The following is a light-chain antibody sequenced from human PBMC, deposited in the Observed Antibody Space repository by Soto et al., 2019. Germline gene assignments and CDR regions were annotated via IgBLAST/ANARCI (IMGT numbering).Light chain of an antibody. J-gene: IGLJ2*01. CDR1: SSDVGGYNY. Sequence: QSALTQPASVSGSLGQSITISCTGTSSDVGGYNYVSWYQQHSGKDPKVVIFEVTNRPSGVSSRFSGSKSGNTASLTVSGLQAEDEGDYYCSSYTSSSTVVFGGGTKLTVL. CDR2: EVT. V-gene: IGLV2-14*01. CDR3: SSYTSSSTVV.